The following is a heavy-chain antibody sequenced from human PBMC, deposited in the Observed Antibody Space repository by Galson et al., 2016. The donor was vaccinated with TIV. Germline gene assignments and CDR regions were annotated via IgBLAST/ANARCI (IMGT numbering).Heavy chain of an antibody. Sequence: SLRLSCAASGFTFKYHGIHWFRQAPGRGLEWLADAWYDERSAYYADPVTGRFTISRDNSKNTVFLQMNSMRVEDTAVSYCARDPTDYPSYYYLYGMDVWGQGTTVTVS. CDR1: GFTFKYHG. CDR3: ARDPTDYPSYYYLYGMDV. D-gene: IGHD4-11*01. V-gene: IGHV3-33*01. CDR2: AWYDERSA. J-gene: IGHJ6*02.